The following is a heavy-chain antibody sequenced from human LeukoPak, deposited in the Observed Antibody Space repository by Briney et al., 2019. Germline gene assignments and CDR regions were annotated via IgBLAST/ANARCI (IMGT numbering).Heavy chain of an antibody. V-gene: IGHV3-30*18. D-gene: IGHD6-19*01. CDR3: AKDLDSGGYDPSSGWYLALSRMDV. CDR1: GFTFSSYG. Sequence: QPGRSLRLSCAASGFTFSSYGMHWVRKAPGKGLEWVAVISYDGSNKYYADSVKGRFTISRDNSKNTLYLQMNSLRAEDTAVYYCAKDLDSGGYDPSSGWYLALSRMDVWGQGTTVTVSS. J-gene: IGHJ6*02. CDR2: ISYDGSNK.